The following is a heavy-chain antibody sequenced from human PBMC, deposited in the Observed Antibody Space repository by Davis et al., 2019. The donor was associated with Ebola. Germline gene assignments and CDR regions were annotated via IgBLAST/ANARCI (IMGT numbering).Heavy chain of an antibody. CDR1: GDSFNSSSYY. CDR3: ARRAGGDFWTGSMNYYYAMDV. J-gene: IGHJ6*02. Sequence: PSETLSLTCTVSGDSFNSSSYYWAWIRQPPGKGLEWIGSINNSGSTYYTSSLKRRVTMSVYTSKNQFSLKLSSVTATDTAVYYCARRAGGDFWTGSMNYYYAMDVWGQGTAVIVS. D-gene: IGHD3/OR15-3a*01. V-gene: IGHV4-39*01. CDR2: INNSGST.